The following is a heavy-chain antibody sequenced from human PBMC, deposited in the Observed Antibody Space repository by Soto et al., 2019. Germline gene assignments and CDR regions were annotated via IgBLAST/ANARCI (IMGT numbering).Heavy chain of an antibody. D-gene: IGHD6-13*01. CDR1: GFTFSNAW. CDR2: IKSKTDGGTT. J-gene: IGHJ4*02. CDR3: TTGIAAAGRGYYFDY. Sequence: GGSLRLSCAASGFTFSNAWMNWVRQAPGKGLEWVGRIKSKTDGGTTDYAAPVKGRFTISRDDSKNTLYLQMNSLKTEDTAVYYCTTGIAAAGRGYYFDYWGQGTLVTVSS. V-gene: IGHV3-15*07.